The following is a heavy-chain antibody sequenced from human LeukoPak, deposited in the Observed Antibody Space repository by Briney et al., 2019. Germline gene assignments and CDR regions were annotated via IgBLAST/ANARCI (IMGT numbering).Heavy chain of an antibody. CDR3: ARQPHNYYFDC. J-gene: IGHJ4*02. CDR2: IYYSGST. V-gene: IGHV4-59*08. CDR1: GGSISSYY. Sequence: SETLSLTCTVSGGSISSYYWSWIRQPPGKGLEWIGYIYYSGSTNYNPSLKSRVTISVDTSKNQFSLKLNSVTAADTAVYYCARQPHNYYFDCWGQGTLVTVSS.